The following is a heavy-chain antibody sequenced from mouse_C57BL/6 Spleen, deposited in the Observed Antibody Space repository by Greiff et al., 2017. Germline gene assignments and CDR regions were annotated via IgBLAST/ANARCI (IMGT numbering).Heavy chain of an antibody. CDR1: GYAFSSYW. J-gene: IGHJ4*01. Sequence: VHLVESGAELVKPGASVKISCKASGYAFSSYWMSWVKQRPGKGLEWIGQIYPGDGDTNYNGKFKGKATLTADKSSSTAYMQLSSLTSEDSAVYFCASVAPHYYAMDYWGQGTSVTVSS. V-gene: IGHV1-80*01. CDR2: IYPGDGDT. D-gene: IGHD1-3*01. CDR3: ASVAPHYYAMDY.